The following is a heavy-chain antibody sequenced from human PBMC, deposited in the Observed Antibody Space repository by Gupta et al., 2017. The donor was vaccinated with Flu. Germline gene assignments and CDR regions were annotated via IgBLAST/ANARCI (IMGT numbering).Heavy chain of an antibody. CDR3: ARDTRGFRVVTATPSYYFDY. Sequence: QVQLVQSGAEVKKPGASVKVSCKASGYTFTSYYMHWVRQAPGQGLEWMGIINPSGGSTSYAQKFQGRVTMTRDTSTSTVYMELSSLRSEDTAVYYCARDTRGFRVVTATPSYYFDYWGQGTLVTVSS. CDR2: INPSGGST. D-gene: IGHD2-21*02. J-gene: IGHJ4*02. CDR1: GYTFTSYY. V-gene: IGHV1-46*01.